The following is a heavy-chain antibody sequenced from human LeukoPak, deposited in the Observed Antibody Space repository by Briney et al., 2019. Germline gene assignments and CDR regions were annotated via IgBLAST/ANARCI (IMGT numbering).Heavy chain of an antibody. CDR3: AKRRELLPYYFDY. J-gene: IGHJ4*02. Sequence: PGGSLRLSCAASGFTFSSYAMSWVRQAPGKGLEWVSAISGSGGSTYYADSVKGRFTISRDNSKNTLYLQMNSLRAKDTAVYYCAKRRELLPYYFDYWGQGALVTVPS. CDR1: GFTFSSYA. V-gene: IGHV3-23*01. D-gene: IGHD1-26*01. CDR2: ISGSGGST.